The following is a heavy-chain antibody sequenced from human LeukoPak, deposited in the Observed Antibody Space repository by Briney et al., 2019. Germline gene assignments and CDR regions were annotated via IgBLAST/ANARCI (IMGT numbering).Heavy chain of an antibody. V-gene: IGHV1-2*02. J-gene: IGHJ5*02. CDR3: AREIFSWFDP. D-gene: IGHD3-9*01. CDR1: GYTFTGYY. CDR2: INPNSGGT. Sequence: GASVKVSCKSSGYTFTGYYMHWVRQPPGQGLGWMGWINPNSGGTNYAQKFQGRVTMTRDTSISTAYMELSRLRSDDTAVYYCAREIFSWFDPWGQGTLVTVSS.